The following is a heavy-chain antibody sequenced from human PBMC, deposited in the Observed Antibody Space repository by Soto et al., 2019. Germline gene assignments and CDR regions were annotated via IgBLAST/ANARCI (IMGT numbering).Heavy chain of an antibody. CDR2: INPNSGGT. CDR3: ARAVSGPLGHFDY. D-gene: IGHD1-1*01. CDR1: GYTFTGYY. V-gene: IGHV1-2*02. Sequence: ASVKVSCKASGYTFTGYYMHWLRQAPGQGLEWMGWINPNSGGTNYAQKFQGRVTMTRDTSISTAYMELSRLRSDDTAVYYCARAVSGPLGHFDYWGQGTLVTVSS. J-gene: IGHJ4*02.